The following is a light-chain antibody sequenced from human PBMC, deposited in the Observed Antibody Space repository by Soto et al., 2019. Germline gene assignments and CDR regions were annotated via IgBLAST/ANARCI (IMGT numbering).Light chain of an antibody. CDR1: SSDVGSYNL. CDR3: CSYAGSSTWV. Sequence: QSVLTQPASVSGSPGQSITISCTGTSSDVGSYNLVSWYQQHPGKAPKLMIYEVSKRPSGVSNRFSGSKSGNTASLTVSALQAEDEADYYCCSYAGSSTWVFGGGTQLTVL. CDR2: EVS. V-gene: IGLV2-23*02. J-gene: IGLJ3*02.